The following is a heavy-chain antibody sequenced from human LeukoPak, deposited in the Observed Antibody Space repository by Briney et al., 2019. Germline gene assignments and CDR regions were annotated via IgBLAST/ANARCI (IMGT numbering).Heavy chain of an antibody. CDR2: IIPIFGTA. Sequence: ASVKVSCKASGYTFTGYYMHWVRQAPGQGLEWMGGIIPIFGTANYAQKFQGRVTITADKSTSTAYMELSSLRSEDTAVYYCATGQYYDSSGCDYWGQGTLVTVSS. D-gene: IGHD3-22*01. CDR3: ATGQYYDSSGCDY. V-gene: IGHV1-69*06. CDR1: GYTFTGYY. J-gene: IGHJ4*02.